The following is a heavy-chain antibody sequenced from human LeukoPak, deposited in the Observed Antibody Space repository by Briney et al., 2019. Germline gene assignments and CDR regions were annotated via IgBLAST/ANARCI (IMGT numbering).Heavy chain of an antibody. Sequence: PSETLSLTCTVSGGSISSSSYYWGWIRQPPGKGLEWIGSIYYSGSTYYNPSLKSRVTISVDTSKNQFSLKLSSVTAADTAVYYCARASRCYDFWSGQNWFDPWGQGTLVTVSS. CDR2: IYYSGST. V-gene: IGHV4-39*07. J-gene: IGHJ5*02. D-gene: IGHD3-3*01. CDR3: ARASRCYDFWSGQNWFDP. CDR1: GGSISSSSYY.